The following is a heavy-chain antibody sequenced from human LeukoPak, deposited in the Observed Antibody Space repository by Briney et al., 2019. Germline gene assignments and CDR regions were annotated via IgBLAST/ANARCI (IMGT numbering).Heavy chain of an antibody. Sequence: GGSLRLSCAASGFTFSSYAMHWVRQTPGKGLEWVAVISYDGSNKYYADSVKGRFTISRDNSKNTLYLQLNSLRAEDTAVYYCARESSGSYYYWGQGTLVTVSS. CDR3: ARESSGSYYY. CDR2: ISYDGSNK. CDR1: GFTFSSYA. J-gene: IGHJ4*02. D-gene: IGHD1-26*01. V-gene: IGHV3-30-3*01.